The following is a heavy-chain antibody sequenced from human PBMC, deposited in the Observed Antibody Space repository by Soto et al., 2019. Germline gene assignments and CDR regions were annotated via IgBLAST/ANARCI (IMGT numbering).Heavy chain of an antibody. V-gene: IGHV4-34*01. CDR2: INHSGST. CDR1: SGSFTGHY. CDR3: ARGPIRYFDWSSGLYMDV. J-gene: IGHJ6*03. D-gene: IGHD3-9*01. Sequence: SQTLSLTCAVYSGSFTGHYRSWIRPPPGKGLEWIGEINHSGSTNYNPSLKRRVTISVDTSKNQFSLKLSSVTAADTAVYYCARGPIRYFDWSSGLYMDVLVKGTTVT.